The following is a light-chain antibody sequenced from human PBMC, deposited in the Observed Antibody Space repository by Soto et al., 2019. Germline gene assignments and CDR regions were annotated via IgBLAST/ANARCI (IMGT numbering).Light chain of an antibody. CDR1: ESVSSDY. J-gene: IGKJ1*01. CDR3: QQYGSSPQT. Sequence: EVVLTQSPGTLSLSPGERSTLSFSSSESVSSDYLAWYQQKPGQAPRLVIFGASSRATAIPDRFSGRGSGTDFTLTISRLEPEDFAVYYCQQYGSSPQTFGQGTKVDIK. V-gene: IGKV3-20*01. CDR2: GAS.